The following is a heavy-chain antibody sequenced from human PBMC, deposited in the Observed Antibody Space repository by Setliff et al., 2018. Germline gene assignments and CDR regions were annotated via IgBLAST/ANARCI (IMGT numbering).Heavy chain of an antibody. CDR1: GGSFSGYH. D-gene: IGHD3-3*01. Sequence: SETLSLTCAVYGGSFSGYHWSWIRQPPGKGLEWIGEISHSGDPNYDPSLKSRVTISLDTSKNQFSLKLTSVTAADTAVYYCARAPQYSNFWYALSWFDPWGQGTLVTVSS. CDR3: ARAPQYSNFWYALSWFDP. CDR2: ISHSGDP. V-gene: IGHV4-34*01. J-gene: IGHJ5*02.